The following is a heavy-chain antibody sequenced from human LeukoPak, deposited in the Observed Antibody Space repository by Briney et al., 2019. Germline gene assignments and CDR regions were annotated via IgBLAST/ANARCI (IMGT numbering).Heavy chain of an antibody. CDR2: ISAYNGNT. V-gene: IGHV1-18*01. CDR3: ARVLYYDFWSGYTGNYYFDY. CDR1: GYTFTSYG. Sequence: GASVKVSCKASGYTFTSYGISWVRQAPGQGLEWMGWISAYNGNTNYAQKLQGRVTMTTDTSTSTAYMELRSLRSDDTAVYYCARVLYYDFWSGYTGNYYFDYWGQGTLVTVSS. D-gene: IGHD3-3*01. J-gene: IGHJ4*02.